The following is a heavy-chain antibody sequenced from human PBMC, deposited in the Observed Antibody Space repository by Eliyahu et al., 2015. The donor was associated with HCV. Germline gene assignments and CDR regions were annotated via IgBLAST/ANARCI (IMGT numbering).Heavy chain of an antibody. CDR2: INSSGGSP. D-gene: IGHD1-26*01. Sequence: QVQLVQSGAEVKKPGASVKVSCKASRYTFTTHYIHNWVRQAPGQGLEWMGVINSSGGSPTYAQKFQGRVTLTRDTSTGTVYMELSSLRSEETAVYYCAREEVGAMYWGQGTLVTVSS. CDR3: AREEVGAMY. CDR1: RYTFTTHY. V-gene: IGHV1-46*01. J-gene: IGHJ4*02.